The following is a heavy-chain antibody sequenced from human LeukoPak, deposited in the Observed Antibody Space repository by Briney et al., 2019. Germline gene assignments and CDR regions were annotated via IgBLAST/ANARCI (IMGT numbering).Heavy chain of an antibody. V-gene: IGHV1-69*04. J-gene: IGHJ4*02. CDR1: GGTFSSYA. Sequence: SVKVSCKASGGTFSSYAISWVRQAPGQGLEWMGRIIPILGIANYAQKFQGRVTITADKSTSTAYMELRSLRSDDTAVYYCARDYVEMATTMGLWGQGTLVTVSS. D-gene: IGHD5-24*01. CDR2: IIPILGIA. CDR3: ARDYVEMATTMGL.